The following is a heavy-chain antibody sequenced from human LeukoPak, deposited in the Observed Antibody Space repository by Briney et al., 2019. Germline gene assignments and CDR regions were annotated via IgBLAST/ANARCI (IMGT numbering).Heavy chain of an antibody. CDR2: ISSSSSTI. CDR1: GFTFSSYS. J-gene: IGHJ6*02. CDR3: AREGGDYYYYGMDV. V-gene: IGHV3-48*04. Sequence: GGSLRLSCAASGFTFSSYSMNWVRQAPGKGLEWVSYISSSSSTIYYADSVKGRFTISRDNAKNSLYLQMNSLRAEDTAVYYCAREGGDYYYYGMDVWGQGTTVTVSS.